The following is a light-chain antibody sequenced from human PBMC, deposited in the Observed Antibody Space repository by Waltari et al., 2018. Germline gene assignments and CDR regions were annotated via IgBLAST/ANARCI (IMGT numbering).Light chain of an antibody. J-gene: IGLJ2*01. Sequence: QSALSQPASVSGSPGQSITISCTGASSDVGGHDSVSWYQQHPGKAPKLIIRDVNNRASGAANRFSGSKSGNSASLTISGLQAEDEADYYCSSYSTSSSLILFGEGTKLTVL. CDR1: SSDVGGHDS. CDR3: SSYSTSSSLIL. V-gene: IGLV2-14*03. CDR2: DVN.